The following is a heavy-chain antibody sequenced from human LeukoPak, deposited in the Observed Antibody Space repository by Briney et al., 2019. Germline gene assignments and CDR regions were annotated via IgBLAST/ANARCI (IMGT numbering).Heavy chain of an antibody. D-gene: IGHD3-10*01. V-gene: IGHV3-74*01. CDR1: GFTFSSTW. Sequence: GGSLTLSCAAPGFTFSSTWMHWVRQAPGKGLVWVSRINTDGSSTTYADSVKGRFTISRDNAKNTLYLQMNSLRAEDTAVYYCARGARGFDYWGQGNLVTVSS. J-gene: IGHJ4*02. CDR2: INTDGSST. CDR3: ARGARGFDY.